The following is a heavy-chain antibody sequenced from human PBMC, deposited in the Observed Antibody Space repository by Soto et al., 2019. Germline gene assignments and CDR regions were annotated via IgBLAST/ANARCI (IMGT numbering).Heavy chain of an antibody. CDR1: GASISSSY. D-gene: IGHD2-15*01. J-gene: IGHJ4*02. CDR2: IYSSGST. CDR3: ARHYXXXXXCYYFDL. Sequence: LSLTCTVSGASISSSYWSWIRQSPGTGLQWIGYIYSSGSTKYNPSLKSRGTISMDTSKNQFSLKLASVTAADTAVYYCARHYXXXXXCYYFDLWGQGTLVTVSS. V-gene: IGHV4-59*08.